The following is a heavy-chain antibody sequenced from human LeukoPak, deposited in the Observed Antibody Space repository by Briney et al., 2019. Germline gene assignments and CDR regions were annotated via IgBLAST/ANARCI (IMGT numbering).Heavy chain of an antibody. V-gene: IGHV1-2*02. CDR2: INPNSGGA. Sequence: SVKVSCKASGYTFTGYYMHWVRQAPGQGLEWMGWINPNSGGANYAQKFQGRVTMTRDTSISTAYMELSRLRSDDTAVYYCARENSSGWYFWFDPWGQGTLVTVSS. J-gene: IGHJ5*02. CDR1: GYTFTGYY. D-gene: IGHD6-19*01. CDR3: ARENSSGWYFWFDP.